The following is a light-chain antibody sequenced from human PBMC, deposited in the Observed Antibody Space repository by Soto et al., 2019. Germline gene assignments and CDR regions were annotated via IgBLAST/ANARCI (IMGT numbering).Light chain of an antibody. CDR1: QSVSSNF. Sequence: EIVLTQSPGTLSLSPGERVTLSCRASQSVSSNFLAWFQQKPGQAPSLLMYGTSSRATGIPDRFSGSGSGTDFILTISRVEPEDFAVYYCQQYGSSPYTFGQGTKLEIK. CDR2: GTS. J-gene: IGKJ2*01. V-gene: IGKV3-20*01. CDR3: QQYGSSPYT.